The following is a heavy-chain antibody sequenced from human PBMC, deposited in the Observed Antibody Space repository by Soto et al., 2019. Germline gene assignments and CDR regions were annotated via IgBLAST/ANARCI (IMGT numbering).Heavy chain of an antibody. Sequence: SETLSLPCTVSGGSISNYYWSWIRQPPGKGLEWIGYIYYSGSTNYNPSLKSRVTISVNTTKNQFSLKQVPVTAADPAVYYRWGRCGASFACWGRGPRVPFS. J-gene: IGHJ4*02. D-gene: IGHD7-27*01. CDR1: GGSISNYY. CDR2: IYYSGST. V-gene: IGHV4-59*01. CDR3: WGRCGASFAC.